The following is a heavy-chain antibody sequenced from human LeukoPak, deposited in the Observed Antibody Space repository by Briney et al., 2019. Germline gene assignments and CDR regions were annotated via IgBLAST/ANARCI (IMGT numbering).Heavy chain of an antibody. CDR2: ISAHNGNA. J-gene: IGHJ4*02. CDR1: GGTFSSYA. V-gene: IGHV1-18*01. Sequence: ASVKVSCKASGGTFSSYAISWVRQAPGQGLEWMGRISAHNGNANYAQKFQGRVTMTTDTLATTAYMKLRSLRSDDTAVYYCARDLERYYDLEGRSGYWGQGTLVTVSS. D-gene: IGHD3-3*01. CDR3: ARDLERYYDLEGRSGY.